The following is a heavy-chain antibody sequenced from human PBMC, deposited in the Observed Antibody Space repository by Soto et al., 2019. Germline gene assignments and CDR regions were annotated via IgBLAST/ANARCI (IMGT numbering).Heavy chain of an antibody. CDR3: GREYNYDSSGIGFDS. CDR2: IYYSGST. Sequence: SETLSLTCTVSGGSISSYYWSWIRQPPGKGLEWIGYIYYSGSTNHNPSLKSRVTISEDRSKNRFYLKLSSVTAADTAVYYCGREYNYDSSGIGFDSWGQGTLVTVSS. D-gene: IGHD3-22*01. J-gene: IGHJ4*02. V-gene: IGHV4-59*01. CDR1: GGSISSYY.